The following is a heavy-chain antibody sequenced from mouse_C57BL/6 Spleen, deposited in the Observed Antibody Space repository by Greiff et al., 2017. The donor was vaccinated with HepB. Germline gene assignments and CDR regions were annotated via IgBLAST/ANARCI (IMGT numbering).Heavy chain of an antibody. J-gene: IGHJ4*01. Sequence: QVHVKQSGPGLVQPSQSLSITCTVSGFSLTSYGVHWVRQSPGKGLEWLGVIWSGGSTDYNAAFISRLSISKDNSKSQVFFKMNSLQADDTAIYYCARNLLITTVVATDAMDYWGQGTSVTVSS. CDR3: ARNLLITTVVATDAMDY. CDR1: GFSLTSYG. V-gene: IGHV2-2*01. CDR2: IWSGGST. D-gene: IGHD1-1*01.